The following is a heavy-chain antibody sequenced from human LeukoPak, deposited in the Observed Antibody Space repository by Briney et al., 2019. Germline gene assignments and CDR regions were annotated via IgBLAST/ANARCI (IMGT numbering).Heavy chain of an antibody. J-gene: IGHJ4*02. CDR2: IVVGSGNT. Sequence: SVKVSCKASGFTFTSSVMQWLRQARGQRLEWIGWIVVGSGNTNYAQKFQERVTITRDMSTSTAYMELSSLRSEDTAVYYCSSGGQLWLRPDYWGQGTLVTVSS. CDR1: GFTFTSSV. CDR3: SSGGQLWLRPDY. D-gene: IGHD5-18*01. V-gene: IGHV1-58*02.